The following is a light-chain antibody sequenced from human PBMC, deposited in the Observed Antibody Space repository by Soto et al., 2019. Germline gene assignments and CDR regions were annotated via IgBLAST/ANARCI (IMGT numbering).Light chain of an antibody. CDR3: QQYDSWPLT. CDR1: QSVDSN. CDR2: GAS. Sequence: EIVMTQSPGTLSVSTGEGATLSCRASQSVDSNLAWYQQKPGQAPRLLIYGASTRATGIPDRFRGSGSGTEFTLTISSLQAEDFAVYYCQQYDSWPLTFGGGTKVEIK. J-gene: IGKJ4*01. V-gene: IGKV3D-15*01.